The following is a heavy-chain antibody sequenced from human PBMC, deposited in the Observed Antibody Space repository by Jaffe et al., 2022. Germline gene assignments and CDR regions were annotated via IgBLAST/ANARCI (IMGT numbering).Heavy chain of an antibody. V-gene: IGHV4-61*02. CDR3: ARDRNSYGVQLNYYYYYYMDV. CDR2: IYTSGST. CDR1: GGSISSGSYY. D-gene: IGHD5-18*01. J-gene: IGHJ6*03. Sequence: QVQLQESGPGLVKPSQTLSLTCTVSGGSISSGSYYWSWIRQPAGKGLEWIGRIYTSGSTNYNPSLKSRVTISVDTSKNQFSLKLSSVTAADTAVYYCARDRNSYGVQLNYYYYYYMDVWGKGTTVTVSS.